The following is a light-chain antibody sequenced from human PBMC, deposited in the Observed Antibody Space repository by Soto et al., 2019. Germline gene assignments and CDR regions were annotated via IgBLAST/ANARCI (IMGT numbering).Light chain of an antibody. V-gene: IGKV1-33*01. CDR2: DAS. Sequence: DIQMTQSPSTLSASVGDRVTITCQASQDISNHLNWYQQKPGKAPKLLIYDASNLETGVPSRFSGSGSGTDFTFTISSLQPEDIATYYCQQYDNLPYTFGQGTKVDIK. J-gene: IGKJ2*01. CDR1: QDISNH. CDR3: QQYDNLPYT.